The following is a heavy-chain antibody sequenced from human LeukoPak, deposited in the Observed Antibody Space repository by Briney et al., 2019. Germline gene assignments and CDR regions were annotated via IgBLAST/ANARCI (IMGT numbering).Heavy chain of an antibody. CDR3: ARTIWNWFDP. J-gene: IGHJ5*02. CDR1: GYTFTSYG. V-gene: IGHV1-2*02. Sequence: ASVKVSCKASGYTFTSYGISWVRQAPGQGLEWMGWINPNSGGTNYAQKFQGRVTMTRDTSISTAYMDLSRLTSDDTAVYYCARTIWNWFDPWGQGTLVTVSS. CDR2: INPNSGGT. D-gene: IGHD5-24*01.